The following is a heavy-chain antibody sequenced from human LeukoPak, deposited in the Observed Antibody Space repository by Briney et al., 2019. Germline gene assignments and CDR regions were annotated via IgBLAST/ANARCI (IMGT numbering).Heavy chain of an antibody. CDR1: GSSLSSFA. CDR2: IIPIFGST. Sequence: GSSVKVSCKASGSSLSSFALNWVRQTPGQGLEWMGGIIPIFGSTNYAQKFQVRVTITADESTNTAYMELNSLRSEDTGVYYCARVMVVAGNGGYFLYWGQGTLVTVSS. J-gene: IGHJ1*01. CDR3: ARVMVVAGNGGYFLY. V-gene: IGHV1-69*01. D-gene: IGHD2-15*01.